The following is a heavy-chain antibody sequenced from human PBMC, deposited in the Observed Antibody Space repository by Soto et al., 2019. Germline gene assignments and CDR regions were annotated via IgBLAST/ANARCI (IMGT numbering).Heavy chain of an antibody. J-gene: IGHJ4*02. CDR1: GFTFSSYG. D-gene: IGHD2-15*01. Sequence: GGSLRLSCAASGFTFSSYGMHWVRQAPGKGLEWVAVISYDGSNKYYADSVKGRFTISRDNSKNTLYLQMNSLRAEDTAVYYCAKGGGWDIVVVVAAILDYWGQGTLVTVSS. V-gene: IGHV3-30*18. CDR2: ISYDGSNK. CDR3: AKGGGWDIVVVVAAILDY.